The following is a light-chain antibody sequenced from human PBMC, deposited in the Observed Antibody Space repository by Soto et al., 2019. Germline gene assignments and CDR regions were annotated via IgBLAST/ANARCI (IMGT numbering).Light chain of an antibody. CDR2: EVS. V-gene: IGLV2-14*01. J-gene: IGLJ1*01. Sequence: QPVLTQPASVSGSPGQSITISCTGTSSDVGGYNYISWYQLHPGKAPKLIIYEVSNRPSGVSNRFSGSKSGNTASLTISGLQAEDEADYYCISYTSSTAYVFGTGTKLTVL. CDR1: SSDVGGYNY. CDR3: ISYTSSTAYV.